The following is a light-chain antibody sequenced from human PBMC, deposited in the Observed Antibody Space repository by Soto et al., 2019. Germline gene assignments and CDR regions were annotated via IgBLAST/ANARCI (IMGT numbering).Light chain of an antibody. V-gene: IGLV2-14*03. CDR3: ISYTSSSTYV. CDR1: SSDVGGYNY. Sequence: QSALTQPASVSGSPGQSIAISCTGTSSDVGGYNYVSWYQQHPGKAPQLMIYDVSSRPSGVSNRFSGSKSGNTASLTISGLQAEDEADYYCISYTSSSTYVFGTGTKLTVL. J-gene: IGLJ1*01. CDR2: DVS.